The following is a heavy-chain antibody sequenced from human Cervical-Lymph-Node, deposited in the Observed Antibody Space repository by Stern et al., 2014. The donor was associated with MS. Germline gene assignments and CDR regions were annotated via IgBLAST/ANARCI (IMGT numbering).Heavy chain of an antibody. V-gene: IGHV4-59*01. Sequence: QVQLQESGPGLVKPSETLSLTCTVSGGSISSYYWSRIRQPPGKGLEWIGYIYYSGSTNYNPSLKSRVTISVDTSRNQFSLKLSSVTAADTAVYYCARGYNWFDPWGQGTLVTVSS. CDR3: ARGYNWFDP. J-gene: IGHJ5*02. CDR1: GGSISSYY. CDR2: IYYSGST.